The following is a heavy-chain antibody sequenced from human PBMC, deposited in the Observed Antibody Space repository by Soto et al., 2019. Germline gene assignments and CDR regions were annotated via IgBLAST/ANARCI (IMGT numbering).Heavy chain of an antibody. CDR2: ISAYNGNT. CDR1: GYTFTSYG. CDR3: ARVHGAGFGASWFDP. D-gene: IGHD3-10*01. J-gene: IGHJ5*02. Sequence: QVQLVQSGAEVKKPGASVKVSCKASGYTFTSYGISWVRQAPGQGLEWMGWISAYNGNTNYAQKLQGRVTMTTDTPTSTAYMERRSLRSDDTAVYYCARVHGAGFGASWFDPWGQGTLVTVSS. V-gene: IGHV1-18*01.